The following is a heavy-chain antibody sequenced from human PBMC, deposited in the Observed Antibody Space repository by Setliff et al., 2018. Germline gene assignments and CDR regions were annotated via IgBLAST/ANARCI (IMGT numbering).Heavy chain of an antibody. CDR2: TYYSGNT. CDR1: GASVSGNSYY. D-gene: IGHD3-22*01. V-gene: IGHV4-39*07. Sequence: SETLSLTCTVSGASVSGNSYYWGWIRQPPGKGLEWIASTYYSGNTYYNPSLKSRVTISVDTSKNQFSLKLTSVTAADTAVYYYARAPRYFDPTGSYFDFWGQGTLVTVSS. CDR3: ARAPRYFDPTGSYFDF. J-gene: IGHJ4*02.